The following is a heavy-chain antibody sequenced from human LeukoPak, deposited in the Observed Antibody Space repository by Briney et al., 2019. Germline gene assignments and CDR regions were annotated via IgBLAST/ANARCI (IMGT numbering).Heavy chain of an antibody. CDR3: AREGMGYFDS. V-gene: IGHV3-66*01. D-gene: IGHD5-24*01. Sequence: QPGGSLRLSCAASGFNITSNYMNWVRQAPGKGLEWAAIIYSGGFTYYRDSVKGRFTIYRDNSKNTVYLQMNSLRVEDTAVYYCAREGMGYFDSWGQGTLVTVSS. CDR1: GFNITSNY. CDR2: IYSGGFT. J-gene: IGHJ4*02.